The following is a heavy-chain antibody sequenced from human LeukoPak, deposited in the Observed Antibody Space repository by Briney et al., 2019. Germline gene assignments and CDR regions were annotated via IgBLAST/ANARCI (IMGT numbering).Heavy chain of an antibody. V-gene: IGHV3-74*01. CDR1: GFTFSSYW. J-gene: IGHJ4*02. CDR2: INSDGSST. Sequence: PGGSLRLSCAASGFTFSSYWMHWVRQAPGKGLVWVSRINSDGSSTSYADSVKGRFTISRDNSKNTLYLQMNSLRAEDTAVYYCAKDQGFGYDIGVFDYWGQGTLVTVSS. D-gene: IGHD3-9*01. CDR3: AKDQGFGYDIGVFDY.